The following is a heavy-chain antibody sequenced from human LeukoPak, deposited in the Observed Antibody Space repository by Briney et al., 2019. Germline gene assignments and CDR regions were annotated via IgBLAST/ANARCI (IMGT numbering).Heavy chain of an antibody. CDR2: IIPILGLA. V-gene: IGHV1-69*04. J-gene: IGHJ4*02. CDR1: GGTFSSYA. Sequence: GASVKVSCKASGGTFSSYAISWVRQAPGQGLEWMGRIIPILGLANYAQKFQGRVTITADKSTSTAYMELSSLRSEDTAVYYCARDAHYDSSGYYNYWGQGTLVTVSP. D-gene: IGHD3-22*01. CDR3: ARDAHYDSSGYYNY.